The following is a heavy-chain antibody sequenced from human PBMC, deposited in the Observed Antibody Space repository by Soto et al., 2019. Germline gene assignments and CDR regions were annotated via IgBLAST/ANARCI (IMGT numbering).Heavy chain of an antibody. Sequence: SQTLSLTCAISGDSVSSNSGAWNWLRQSPSRGLEWLGRTYYRSKWFNDYAVSVKGRITINPDTSKNQFSLQLNSVTPEDTAVYYCSRDRAEAGTYYYGMDVWGQGTTVTV. CDR1: GDSVSSNSGA. CDR3: SRDRAEAGTYYYGMDV. V-gene: IGHV6-1*01. CDR2: TYYRSKWFN. J-gene: IGHJ6*02. D-gene: IGHD6-19*01.